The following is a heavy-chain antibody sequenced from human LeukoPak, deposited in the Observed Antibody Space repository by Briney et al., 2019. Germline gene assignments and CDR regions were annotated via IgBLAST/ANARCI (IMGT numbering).Heavy chain of an antibody. CDR1: GFTFSSYS. J-gene: IGHJ6*02. CDR2: ISSSSSTI. V-gene: IGHV3-48*01. D-gene: IGHD6-13*01. Sequence: PGGSLRLSCAASGFTFSSYSMNWVRQAPGKGLEWVSYISSSSSTIYYADSVKGRFTISRDNAKNSLYLQMNSLRAEDTAVYYCARATPMEYSSSWYGVICPDYYYGMDVWGQGTTVTVSS. CDR3: ARATPMEYSSSWYGVICPDYYYGMDV.